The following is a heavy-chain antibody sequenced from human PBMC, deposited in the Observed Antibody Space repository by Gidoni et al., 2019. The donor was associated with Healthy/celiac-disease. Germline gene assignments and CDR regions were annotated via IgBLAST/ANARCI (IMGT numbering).Heavy chain of an antibody. CDR3: ARVNPIVVVPAASTYYYGMDV. J-gene: IGHJ6*02. V-gene: IGHV1-18*04. Sequence: QVQLVQSGAEVKKPGASVKVSCKASGYTFTSYGISWGRQAPGQGLEWMGWISAYNGNTNYAQKLQGRVTMTTDTSTSTAYMELRSLRSDDTAVYYCARVNPIVVVPAASTYYYGMDVWGQGTTVTVSS. D-gene: IGHD2-2*01. CDR2: ISAYNGNT. CDR1: GYTFTSYG.